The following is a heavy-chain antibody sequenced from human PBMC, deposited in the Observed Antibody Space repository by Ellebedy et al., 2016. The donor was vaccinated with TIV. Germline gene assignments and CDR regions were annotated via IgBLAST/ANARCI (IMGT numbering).Heavy chain of an antibody. Sequence: GESLKISCAASGFTFTTFWMSWVRQAPGKGLEWVANISPDGTTTNYVDSVKGRFTISRDNAKNSLNLQIHSLRADDTAVYYCSRFLGDWGLGTPVTVS. D-gene: IGHD3-16*01. J-gene: IGHJ4*02. CDR1: GFTFTTFW. CDR2: ISPDGTTT. V-gene: IGHV3-7*03. CDR3: SRFLGD.